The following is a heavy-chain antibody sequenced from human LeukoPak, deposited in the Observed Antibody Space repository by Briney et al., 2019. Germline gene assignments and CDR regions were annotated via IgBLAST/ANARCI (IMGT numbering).Heavy chain of an antibody. Sequence: PSETLSLTCSVSGGSISNYHWSWIRQPPGKGLEWIGYIYYLGSTNYNPSLKSRVSISVDTSKNQFSLKLSSVTAADTAVYYCARSLYDSSGYYLDYWGQGTLVTVSS. J-gene: IGHJ4*02. CDR3: ARSLYDSSGYYLDY. V-gene: IGHV4-59*01. CDR2: IYYLGST. CDR1: GGSISNYH. D-gene: IGHD3-22*01.